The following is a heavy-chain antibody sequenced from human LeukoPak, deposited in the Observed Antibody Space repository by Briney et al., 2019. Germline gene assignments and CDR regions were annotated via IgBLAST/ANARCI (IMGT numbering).Heavy chain of an antibody. V-gene: IGHV3-21*01. CDR1: GFTFSSYS. J-gene: IGHJ4*02. CDR2: VSSSSSYI. D-gene: IGHD6-19*01. Sequence: GGSLRLSCAASGFTFSSYSMNWVRQAPGKGLEWVSSVSSSSSYIYYADSVKGRFTISRDNAKNSLYLQMNSLRAEDTAVYYCARDPIAVAAGYWGQGTLVTVSS. CDR3: ARDPIAVAAGY.